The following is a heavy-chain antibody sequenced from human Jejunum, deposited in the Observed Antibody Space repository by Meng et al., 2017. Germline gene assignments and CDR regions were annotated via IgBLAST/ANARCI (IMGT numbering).Heavy chain of an antibody. Sequence: ASVKVSCKASGYTFTSYGISWVRQAPGQGLEWMGWISGYNGNTNYAQKLQGRVTMTTDTSTGTAYMELRSLRSDDTAVYYCAREADGATFDYWGQGTLVTVSS. D-gene: IGHD1-26*01. CDR1: GYTFTSYG. CDR3: AREADGATFDY. V-gene: IGHV1-18*01. CDR2: ISGYNGNT. J-gene: IGHJ4*02.